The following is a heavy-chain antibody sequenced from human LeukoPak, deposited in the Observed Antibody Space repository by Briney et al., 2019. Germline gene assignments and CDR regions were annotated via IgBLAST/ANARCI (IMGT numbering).Heavy chain of an antibody. J-gene: IGHJ4*02. Sequence: GGSLRLSCAASGFTFSSYAMSGVRQAPGKGLEWVSAISGSGGSTYYADSVKGRFTISRDNPKNTLYLQMNSLRAEDTAVYYCAKDDSSVMSDYWGQGTLVTVSS. CDR3: AKDDSSVMSDY. CDR2: ISGSGGST. CDR1: GFTFSSYA. D-gene: IGHD3-22*01. V-gene: IGHV3-23*01.